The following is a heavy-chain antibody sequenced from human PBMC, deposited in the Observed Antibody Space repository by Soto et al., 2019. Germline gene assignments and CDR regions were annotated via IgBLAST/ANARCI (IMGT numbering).Heavy chain of an antibody. CDR2: ISGSDGST. CDR3: AKDRERDAWYEDY. D-gene: IGHD6-13*01. CDR1: GFSFSSYA. Sequence: GGSLRLSCVASGFSFSSYAMRWFRQAPGKGLEWVSVISGSDGSTYYADSVKGRFTISRDNSKNTLYLQMNSLRAEDTAVYYCAKDRERDAWYEDYWGQGTLVTVSS. V-gene: IGHV3-23*01. J-gene: IGHJ4*02.